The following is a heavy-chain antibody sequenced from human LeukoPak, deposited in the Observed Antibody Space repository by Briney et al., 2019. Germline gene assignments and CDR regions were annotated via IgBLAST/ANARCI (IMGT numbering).Heavy chain of an antibody. CDR2: ITTSDGNT. Sequence: GGSLRLSCAASGFTFSSCTMSWVRQAPGKGLEWVSTITTSDGNTYYADSVKGRFTVSRDNSKNTLYLQMNSLRAEDTAVYYCAKDGGLWVSAHWGDSWGRGTLVTVSS. CDR1: GFTFSSCT. CDR3: AKDGGLWVSAHWGDS. J-gene: IGHJ4*02. V-gene: IGHV3-23*01. D-gene: IGHD7-27*01.